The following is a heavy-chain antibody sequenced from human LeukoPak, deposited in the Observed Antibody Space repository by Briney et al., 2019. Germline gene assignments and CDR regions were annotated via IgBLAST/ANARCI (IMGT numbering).Heavy chain of an antibody. CDR2: IYDT. D-gene: IGHD5-18*01. J-gene: IGHJ3*02. CDR3: ARRRDERGYKDIFDI. V-gene: IGHV5-51*01. CDR1: GYSFTTYW. Sequence: GESLKISCKGSGYSFTTYWIGWVRQMPGKGLECMGIIYDTRYSPSFQGQVTISADKSISTAYLQWSSLKASDTAMYYCARRRDERGYKDIFDIWGQGTMVTVSS.